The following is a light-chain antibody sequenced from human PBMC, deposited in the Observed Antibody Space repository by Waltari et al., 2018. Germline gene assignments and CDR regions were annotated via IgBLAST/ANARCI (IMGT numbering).Light chain of an antibody. CDR3: QQYYSTPWT. V-gene: IGKV4-1*01. J-gene: IGKJ1*01. CDR2: WAS. CDR1: QSVLYSSNNKNY. Sequence: DIVMTQSPDSLAVSLGERATINCKSSQSVLYSSNNKNYLAWYQQKPGQPPKLLIYWASPRESVVPDRFSGSGSGTDFTLTIRSLQAEDVAVYYCQQYYSTPWTFGQGTKVEIK.